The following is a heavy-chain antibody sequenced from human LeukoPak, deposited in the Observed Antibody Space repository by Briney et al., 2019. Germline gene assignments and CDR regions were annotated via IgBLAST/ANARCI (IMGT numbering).Heavy chain of an antibody. Sequence: GASVKVSCKASGGTFSSYAISWVRQAPGQGLEWMGGITPIFGTANYAQKFQGRVTITADKSTSTAYMELSSLRSEDTAVYYCARDRVQLELDYWGQGSLVAVSS. D-gene: IGHD1-1*01. CDR1: GGTFSSYA. CDR3: ARDRVQLELDY. CDR2: ITPIFGTA. J-gene: IGHJ4*02. V-gene: IGHV1-69*06.